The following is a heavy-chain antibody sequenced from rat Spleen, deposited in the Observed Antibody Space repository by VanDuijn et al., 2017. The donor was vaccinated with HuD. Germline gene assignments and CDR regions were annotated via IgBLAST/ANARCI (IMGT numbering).Heavy chain of an antibody. Sequence: EVQLVESDGGLVQPGRSLELSCAASGFTFSDYYMAWVRQAPTKGLEWVATNRHDGRNTYYRYSVKGRFTISSDNAKSTLYLQMDSLRSEDTATYYCAREYRYNFDYWGQGVMVTGSS. CDR1: GFTFSDYY. J-gene: IGHJ2*01. D-gene: IGHD1-5*01. CDR2: NRHDGRNT. CDR3: AREYRYNFDY. V-gene: IGHV5-29*01.